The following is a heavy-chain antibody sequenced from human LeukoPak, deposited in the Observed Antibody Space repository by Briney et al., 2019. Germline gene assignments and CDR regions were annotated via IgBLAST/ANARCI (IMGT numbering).Heavy chain of an antibody. V-gene: IGHV1-69*02. CDR3: ARLDYGGNAGTAY. CDR2: IIPILGIA. CDR1: GGTFSSYT. J-gene: IGHJ4*02. D-gene: IGHD4-23*01. Sequence: SVKVSCKASGGTFSSYTISWVRQAPGQGLEWMGRIIPILGIANYAQKFQGRVTITADKATSTAYRELSSVRAEDTAVYYCARLDYGGNAGTAYLGQGTLVTVSS.